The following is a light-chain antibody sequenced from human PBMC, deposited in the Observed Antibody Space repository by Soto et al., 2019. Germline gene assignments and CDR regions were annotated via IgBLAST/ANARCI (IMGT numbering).Light chain of an antibody. CDR2: ANN. CDR1: DSNIGSRP. V-gene: IGLV1-44*01. Sequence: QSVLTQPPSASGTPGQRVTISCSGSDSNIGSRPVNWYQQLPGTAPKLLIQANNQRPSGVPDRFSGSKSGTSASLAISGLQSXXXXXXYCSAWDVSLNGRVFGGGTKLTVL. J-gene: IGLJ3*02. CDR3: SAWDVSLNGRV.